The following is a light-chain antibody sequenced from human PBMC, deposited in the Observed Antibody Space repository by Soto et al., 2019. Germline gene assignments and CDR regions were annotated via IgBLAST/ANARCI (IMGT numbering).Light chain of an antibody. Sequence: DIPMTQSPSSLSASVGDRVIITCRASQSISSYLNWYQQKPGQAPKLLIYAASSLQSGVPSRFSGGGSGTDFTLTISSLQPEDFTSFYCQQSYSVPLTFGGGTKVEIK. J-gene: IGKJ4*01. CDR3: QQSYSVPLT. CDR2: AAS. CDR1: QSISSY. V-gene: IGKV1-39*01.